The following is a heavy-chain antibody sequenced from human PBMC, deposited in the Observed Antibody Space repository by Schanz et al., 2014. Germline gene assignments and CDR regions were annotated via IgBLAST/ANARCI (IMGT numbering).Heavy chain of an antibody. CDR1: GFTFSDHW. J-gene: IGHJ4*02. CDR3: ARDPNSVNELDY. CDR2: IKGDSSVK. D-gene: IGHD5-12*01. V-gene: IGHV3-7*03. Sequence: EVQLVESGGALVQPGGSLRLSCSASGFTFSDHWMSWVRQAPGKGLEWVANIKGDSSVKAYVDSVRGRFTLSRDNVKNSVYLQMNILRVEDTAVYYCARDPNSVNELDYWGQGTLVTVSS.